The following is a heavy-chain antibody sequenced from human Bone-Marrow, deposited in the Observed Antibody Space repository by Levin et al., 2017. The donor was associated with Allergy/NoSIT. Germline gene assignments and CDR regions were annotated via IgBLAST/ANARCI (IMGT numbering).Heavy chain of an antibody. CDR2: ISGSGATI. J-gene: IGHJ6*03. CDR3: ATDPSLVYNYYYMDV. V-gene: IGHV3-23*01. Sequence: PGGSLRLSCAASGFNFNSYAMSWVRQAPGKGLEWVSIISGSGATIYYADSVKGRVTISRDNSKDTLYLQMNGLRAEDTAVYYCATDPSLVYNYYYMDVWGKGTTVTVSS. D-gene: IGHD3-16*01. CDR1: GFNFNSYA.